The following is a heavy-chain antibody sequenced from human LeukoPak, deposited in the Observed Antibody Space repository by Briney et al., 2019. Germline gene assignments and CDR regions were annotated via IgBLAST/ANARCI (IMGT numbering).Heavy chain of an antibody. D-gene: IGHD2-2*02. V-gene: IGHV3-23*01. J-gene: IGHJ4*02. CDR1: GFTFSNYA. Sequence: GGSLRLSCAASGFTFSNYAMSWVRQAPGKGLEWISVISGSGGSPYYADSVKGRFTISRHHSKNILYLQMNTLRPGDTAVYHCAKDSTIRASHYFFDHWRQDTLLTLSS. CDR3: AKDSTIRASHYFFDH. CDR2: ISGSGGSP.